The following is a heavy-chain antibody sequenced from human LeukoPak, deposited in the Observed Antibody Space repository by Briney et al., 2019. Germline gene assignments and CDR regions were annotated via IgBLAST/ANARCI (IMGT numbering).Heavy chain of an antibody. D-gene: IGHD4-17*01. Sequence: GASVKVSCKASGGTFSSYAISWVRQAPGQGLEWMGRIIPILGIANYAQKFQGRVTITADKSTSTAYMELSSLRSGDTAVYYCARDLGAVMTTVTPFDYWGQGTLVTVSS. V-gene: IGHV1-69*04. CDR3: ARDLGAVMTTVTPFDY. CDR2: IIPILGIA. J-gene: IGHJ4*02. CDR1: GGTFSSYA.